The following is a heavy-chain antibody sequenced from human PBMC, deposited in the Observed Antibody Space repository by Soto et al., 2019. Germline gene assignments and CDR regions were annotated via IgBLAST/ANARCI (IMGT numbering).Heavy chain of an antibody. Sequence: GGSLRLSCGASGFTFSIYGIHWVRQAPGKGLEWVSFISVDGTSQDYGDSVKGRFTISRDNSNSTVYLQMNSLRTEDPAVYYCAKGRGGNNLGMDVWGQGTTVTVSS. V-gene: IGHV3-30*18. CDR2: ISVDGTSQ. J-gene: IGHJ6*02. CDR3: AKGRGGNNLGMDV. CDR1: GFTFSIYG. D-gene: IGHD1-1*01.